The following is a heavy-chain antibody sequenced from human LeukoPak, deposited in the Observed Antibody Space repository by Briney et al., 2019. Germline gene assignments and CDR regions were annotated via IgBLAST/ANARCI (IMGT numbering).Heavy chain of an antibody. D-gene: IGHD3-10*01. V-gene: IGHV4-59*05. CDR1: GGSISSYY. Sequence: SETLSLTCTVSGGSISSYYWSWIRQPPGKGLEWIGSIYYSGSTYYNPSLKSRVTISVDTSKNQFSLKLSSVTAADTAVYYCARLIMVRGVFDYWGQGTLVTVSS. J-gene: IGHJ4*02. CDR3: ARLIMVRGVFDY. CDR2: IYYSGST.